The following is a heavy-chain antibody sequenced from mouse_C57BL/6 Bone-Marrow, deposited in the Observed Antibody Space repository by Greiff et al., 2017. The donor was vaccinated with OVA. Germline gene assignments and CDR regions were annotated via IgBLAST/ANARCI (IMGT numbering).Heavy chain of an antibody. V-gene: IGHV5-17*01. CDR3: ARHGNWYFDV. CDR2: ISSGSSTI. Sequence: VQLQQSGGGLVKPGGSLKLSCAASGFTFSDYGMHWVRQAPEKGLEWVAYISSGSSTIYYADTVKGRFTISRDNAKNTLFLQMTSLRSEDTAMYYCARHGNWYFDVWGTGTTVTVSS. D-gene: IGHD1-1*01. J-gene: IGHJ1*03. CDR1: GFTFSDYG.